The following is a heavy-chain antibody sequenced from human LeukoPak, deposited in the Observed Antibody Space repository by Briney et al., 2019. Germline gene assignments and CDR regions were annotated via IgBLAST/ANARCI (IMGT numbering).Heavy chain of an antibody. CDR3: AKDVPSGGGSGYRPSYFDY. CDR1: GFTFSSYG. CDR2: IRYDGSNK. Sequence: PGGSLRLSCAASGFTFSSYGMHWVRQAPGKGLEWVAFIRYDGSNKYYADSVKGRFTISRDNSKNTLYLQMNSLRAEDTAVYYCAKDVPSGGGSGYRPSYFDYRGQGTLVTVSS. J-gene: IGHJ4*02. D-gene: IGHD2-15*01. V-gene: IGHV3-30*02.